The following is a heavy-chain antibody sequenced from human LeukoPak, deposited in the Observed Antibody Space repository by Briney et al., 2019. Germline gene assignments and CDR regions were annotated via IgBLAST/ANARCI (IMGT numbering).Heavy chain of an antibody. J-gene: IGHJ4*02. V-gene: IGHV3-30-3*01. CDR3: ARDVEYYDSSGYLDY. CDR1: GFTFSSYA. D-gene: IGHD3-22*01. Sequence: GGSLRLSCAASGFTFSSYAMHWVRQAPGKELEWVAVISYDGSNKYYADSVKGRFTISRDNSKNTLYLQMNSLRAEDTAVYYCARDVEYYDSSGYLDYWGQGTLVTVSS. CDR2: ISYDGSNK.